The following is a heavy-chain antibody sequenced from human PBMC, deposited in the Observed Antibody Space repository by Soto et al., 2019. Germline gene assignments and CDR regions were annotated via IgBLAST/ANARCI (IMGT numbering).Heavy chain of an antibody. Sequence: PSETLSLTCTVSGASINSDYWSWIRQSPGKGLEWIGYIYHMGGTDYNPSLKSRVTISIDKSKNQSSLNLRSVTAADTAVYFCARFTYKSGFNWFDPWGQGTQVTVSS. CDR1: GASINSDY. CDR2: IYHMGGT. V-gene: IGHV4-59*03. D-gene: IGHD5-12*01. J-gene: IGHJ5*02. CDR3: ARFTYKSGFNWFDP.